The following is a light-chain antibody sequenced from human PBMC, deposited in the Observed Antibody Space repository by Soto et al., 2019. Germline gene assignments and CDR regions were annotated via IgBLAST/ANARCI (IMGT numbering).Light chain of an antibody. V-gene: IGLV2-8*01. Sequence: QSALTQPPSASGSPGQSVTISCTGTSTDVGGYNYVSWYQQHPGKAPKLMMFEVTKRPSGVPDRFSGSKFGNTASLTVSGLQAEDEADYYCASYGGNNNLLFGGGTKVIVL. CDR2: EVT. CDR3: ASYGGNNNLL. CDR1: STDVGGYNY. J-gene: IGLJ2*01.